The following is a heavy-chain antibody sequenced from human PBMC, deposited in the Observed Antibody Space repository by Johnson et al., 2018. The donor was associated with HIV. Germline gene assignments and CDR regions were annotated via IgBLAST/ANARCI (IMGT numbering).Heavy chain of an antibody. J-gene: IGHJ3*02. D-gene: IGHD6-13*01. V-gene: IGHV3-30-3*01. CDR3: ARDLAYNSRWTGAFDI. CDR2: ISYDGSNK. Sequence: HVQLVESGGGVVQPGRSLRLSCAASGFTFSSYAMHWVRQAPGKGLEWVAVISYDGSNKYYADSVKGRVTISRDNPKNTVYLHMNNLRAEDTAVYYCARDLAYNSRWTGAFDIWGQGTMVTVSS. CDR1: GFTFSSYA.